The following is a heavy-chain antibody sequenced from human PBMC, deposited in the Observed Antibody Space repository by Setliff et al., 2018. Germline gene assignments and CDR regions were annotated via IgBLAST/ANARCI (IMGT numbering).Heavy chain of an antibody. J-gene: IGHJ6*02. Sequence: SETLSLTCTVYGVSFSDYYWGWVRQSPGKGLDWIGEINHSGTTNYDPSLEGRISMSVDTSKNQFALNLKSVTAADTAVYYCVRDRTAYSYGLDVWGQGTTVTVSS. CDR1: GVSFSDYY. CDR3: VRDRTAYSYGLDV. CDR2: INHSGTT. V-gene: IGHV4-34*10. D-gene: IGHD5-18*01.